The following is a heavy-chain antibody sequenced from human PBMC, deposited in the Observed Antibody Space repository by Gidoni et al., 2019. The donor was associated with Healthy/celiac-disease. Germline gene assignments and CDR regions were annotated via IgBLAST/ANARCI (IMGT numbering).Heavy chain of an antibody. CDR3: AREGRRDGYIIDY. CDR1: GGSISSGGYY. D-gene: IGHD5-12*01. V-gene: IGHV4-31*03. CDR2: IYYSGST. J-gene: IGHJ4*02. Sequence: QVQLQESGPGLVQPSQTLSLTCTVSGGSISSGGYYWSWIRQHPGKGLEWIGYIYYSGSTYYNPSLKSRVTISVDTSKNQFSLKLSSVTAADTAVYYCAREGRRDGYIIDYWGQGTLVTVSS.